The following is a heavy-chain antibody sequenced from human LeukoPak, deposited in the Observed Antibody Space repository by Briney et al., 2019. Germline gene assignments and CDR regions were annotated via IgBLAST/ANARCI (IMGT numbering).Heavy chain of an antibody. CDR2: ISSDGSNK. CDR1: KFTFSNYG. Sequence: GGSLRLSCAASKFTFSNYGMHWIRQAPGKGLEWVAVISSDGSNKYYADSVKGRFTISRDNSKNTLYLQMNSLRAEDTAVYYCAKCPSGVLRYFAPIDYWGQGTLVTVSS. V-gene: IGHV3-30*18. CDR3: AKCPSGVLRYFAPIDY. D-gene: IGHD3-9*01. J-gene: IGHJ4*02.